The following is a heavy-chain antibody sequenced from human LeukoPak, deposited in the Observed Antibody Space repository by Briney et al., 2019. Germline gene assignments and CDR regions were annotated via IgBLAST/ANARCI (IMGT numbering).Heavy chain of an antibody. Sequence: PGGSLRLSCAASGFTFSSSWMAWVRQAPGKGLEWVGNIKEDGTAKNYVVSVRGRFTISRDNAKNSLYLQMNSLRGEDTPVYYCTRDSGYNAFDIWGQGTMVTVSS. J-gene: IGHJ3*02. CDR1: GFTFSSSW. CDR2: IKEDGTAK. CDR3: TRDSGYNAFDI. D-gene: IGHD5-12*01. V-gene: IGHV3-7*01.